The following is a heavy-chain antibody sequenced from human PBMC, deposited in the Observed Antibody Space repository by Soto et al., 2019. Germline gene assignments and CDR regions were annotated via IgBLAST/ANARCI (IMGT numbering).Heavy chain of an antibody. CDR2: ISSSGSTI. Sequence: GGSLRLSCAASGSTFGDYYRSWIRQAPGKGLEWVSYISSSGSTIYYADSVKGRFTISRDNAKNSLYLQMNSLRAEDTAVYYCARDSEESYDFWSGYFDAFDIWGQGTMVTVSS. CDR3: ARDSEESYDFWSGYFDAFDI. D-gene: IGHD3-3*01. CDR1: GSTFGDYY. V-gene: IGHV3-11*01. J-gene: IGHJ3*02.